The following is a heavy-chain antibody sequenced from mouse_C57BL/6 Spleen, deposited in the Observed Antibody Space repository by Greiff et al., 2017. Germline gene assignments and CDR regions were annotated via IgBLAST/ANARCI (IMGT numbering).Heavy chain of an antibody. CDR2: IYPSDSET. V-gene: IGHV1-61*01. CDR1: GYTFTSYW. D-gene: IGHD2-2*01. Sequence: QVQLQQPGAELVRPGSSVKLSCKASGYTFTSYWMDWVKQRPGQGLEWIGNIYPSDSETHYNQKFKDNATLTVDKSSSTAYMQLSSLTSEDSAVYYCARGTMVTTGGAWFAYWGQGTLVTVSA. CDR3: ARGTMVTTGGAWFAY. J-gene: IGHJ3*01.